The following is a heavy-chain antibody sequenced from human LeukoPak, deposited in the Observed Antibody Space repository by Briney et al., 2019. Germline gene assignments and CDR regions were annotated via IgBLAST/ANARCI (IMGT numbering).Heavy chain of an antibody. D-gene: IGHD2-21*02. Sequence: QTLSLTCAISGDSVSSNSAAWNWIRQSPSRGLEWLGRTYYRSKWYNDYAVSVKSRITINPDTSKNQFSLQLNSVTPEDAAVYYCARNCGGDCYEGHYYYGMDVWGQGTTVTVSS. CDR1: GDSVSSNSAA. CDR3: ARNCGGDCYEGHYYYGMDV. J-gene: IGHJ6*02. V-gene: IGHV6-1*01. CDR2: TYYRSKWYN.